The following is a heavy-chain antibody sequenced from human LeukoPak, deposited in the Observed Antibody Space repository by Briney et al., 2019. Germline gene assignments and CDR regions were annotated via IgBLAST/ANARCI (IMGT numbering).Heavy chain of an antibody. Sequence: ASVKVSCKASGGTFSSYAISWVRQAPGQGLEWMGGIIPIFGTANYAQKFQGRVTMTRDMSTSTVYMELSSLRSEDTAVYYCARGSRITIFGVVTLTPLDYWGQGTLVTVSS. V-gene: IGHV1-69*05. D-gene: IGHD3-3*01. CDR3: ARGSRITIFGVVTLTPLDY. CDR1: GGTFSSYA. J-gene: IGHJ4*02. CDR2: IIPIFGTA.